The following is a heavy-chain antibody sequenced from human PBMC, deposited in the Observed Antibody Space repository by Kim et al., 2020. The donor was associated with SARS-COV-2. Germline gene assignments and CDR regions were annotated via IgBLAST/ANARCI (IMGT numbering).Heavy chain of an antibody. CDR2: INHSGST. Sequence: SETLSLTCAVYGGSFSGYYWSWIRQPPGKGLEWIGEINHSGSTNYNPSLKSRVTISVDTSKNQFSLKLSSVTAADTAVYYCARGRSSTYSMTTVVRTYWYFDLWGRGTLVTVSS. D-gene: IGHD4-17*01. CDR1: GGSFSGYY. CDR3: ARGRSSTYSMTTVVRTYWYFDL. J-gene: IGHJ2*01. V-gene: IGHV4-34*01.